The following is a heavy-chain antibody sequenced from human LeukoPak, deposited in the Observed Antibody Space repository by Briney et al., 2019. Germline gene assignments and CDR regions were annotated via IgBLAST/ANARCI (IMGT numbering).Heavy chain of an antibody. V-gene: IGHV1-69*13. CDR1: GGTFSSYA. D-gene: IGHD3-10*01. Sequence: SVKVSCKASGGTFSSYAISWVRQAPGQGLEWMGGIIPIFGTANYAQKFQGRVTITADESTSTAYMEPSSLRSEDTAVYYCARSKVRGVISYYYYMDVWGKGTTVTISS. J-gene: IGHJ6*03. CDR2: IIPIFGTA. CDR3: ARSKVRGVISYYYYMDV.